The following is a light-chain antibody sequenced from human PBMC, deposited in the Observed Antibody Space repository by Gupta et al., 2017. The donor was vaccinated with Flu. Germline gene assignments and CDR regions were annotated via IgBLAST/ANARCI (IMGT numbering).Light chain of an antibody. CDR3: QQHYNAPGT. J-gene: IGKJ1*01. V-gene: IGKV4-1*01. CDR2: WAS. CDR1: QSLLSHNKNF. Sequence: DIELAQSPDSLAVSLGERATINCKSSQSLLSHNKNFLAWLQQKPGQPPKLLISWASTRESGVPDRFSGSGSGTDFTLTISRLQAEDVALYYCQQHYNAPGTFGQGTKVEIK.